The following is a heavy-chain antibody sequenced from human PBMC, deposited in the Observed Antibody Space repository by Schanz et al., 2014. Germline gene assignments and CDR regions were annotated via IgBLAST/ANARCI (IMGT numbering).Heavy chain of an antibody. Sequence: AQLVESGGGVVQPGRSLRLSCVASGFSFSDYGMHWVRQAPGKGLEWVSYISRSSNTIYYADSVRGRFTISRDNAKNSLYLQMNSLRAEDTAVYYCARDSGSHYLVDYWGQGTLVTVSS. V-gene: IGHV3-48*01. D-gene: IGHD1-26*01. CDR1: GFSFSDYG. J-gene: IGHJ4*02. CDR3: ARDSGSHYLVDY. CDR2: ISRSSNTI.